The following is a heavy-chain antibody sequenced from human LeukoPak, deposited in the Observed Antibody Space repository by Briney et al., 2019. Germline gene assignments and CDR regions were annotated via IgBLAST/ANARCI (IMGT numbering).Heavy chain of an antibody. J-gene: IGHJ4*02. CDR3: ARVRWELRSFDY. Sequence: SETLSLTCAVYGGSFSGYYWSWIRQPPGKGLEWIGEINHSGSTNYNPSLKSRVTISVDTSKNQFSLKLSSVTAADTAVYYCARVRWELRSFDYWGQGTLVTVSS. CDR1: GGSFSGYY. CDR2: INHSGST. V-gene: IGHV4-34*01. D-gene: IGHD4-23*01.